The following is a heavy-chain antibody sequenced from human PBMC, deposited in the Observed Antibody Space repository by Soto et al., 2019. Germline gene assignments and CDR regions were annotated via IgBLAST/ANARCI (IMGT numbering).Heavy chain of an antibody. CDR3: ARRNDYGDY. CDR2: ISTYNGKT. Sequence: QVQLVQSGADVKKPGASVKVSCKASGYIFTSYSISWARQAPGQGLEWMGWISTYNGKTDYAQKLQGRVTMTTDTSTRTAYMELRSLKSDDTAVYYCARRNDYGDYWGQGTLVTVSS. CDR1: GYIFTSYS. V-gene: IGHV1-18*01. J-gene: IGHJ4*02.